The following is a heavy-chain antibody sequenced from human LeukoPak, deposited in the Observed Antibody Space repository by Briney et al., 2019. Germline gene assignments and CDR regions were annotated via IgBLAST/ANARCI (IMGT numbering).Heavy chain of an antibody. Sequence: PSETLSLTCTVSGGSISSSSYYWGWIRQPPGKGLEWIGSIYYSGSTYYNPSLKSRVTISVDTSKNQFSLKPSSVTAADTAVYYCASYCSSTSCHDDAFDIWGQGTMVTVSS. CDR1: GGSISSSSYY. J-gene: IGHJ3*02. CDR3: ASYCSSTSCHDDAFDI. V-gene: IGHV4-39*01. CDR2: IYYSGST. D-gene: IGHD2-2*01.